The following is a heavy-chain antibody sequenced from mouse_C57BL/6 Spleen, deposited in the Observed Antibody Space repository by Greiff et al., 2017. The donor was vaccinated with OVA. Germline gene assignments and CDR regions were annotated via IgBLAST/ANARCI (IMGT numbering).Heavy chain of an antibody. Sequence: EVKLMESGGGLVQPGGSMKLSCVASGFTFSNYWMNWVRQSPEKGLEWVAQIRLKSDNYATHYAESVKGRFTISRDDSKSSVYLQMNNLRAEDTGIYYCTRELGYYVDYWGQGTTLTVSS. V-gene: IGHV6-3*01. CDR2: IRLKSDNYAT. CDR1: GFTFSNYW. J-gene: IGHJ2*01. D-gene: IGHD4-1*01. CDR3: TRELGYYVDY.